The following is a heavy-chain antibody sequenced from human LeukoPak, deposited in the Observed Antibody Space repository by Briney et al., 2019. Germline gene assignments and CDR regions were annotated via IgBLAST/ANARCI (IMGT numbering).Heavy chain of an antibody. CDR1: GFTFSTYA. CDR3: AKSPVPSWGSFCYPFDY. CDR2: ISGSDDGT. J-gene: IGHJ4*02. V-gene: IGHV3-23*01. Sequence: GGSLRPSCAASGFTFSTYAMSWVRQIPGKGLEWVSAISGSDDGTYYADSVKGRFTISRDNSRNTLYLQMNTLRAEDTAVYFCAKSPVPSWGSFCYPFDYWGQGTLVTVSS. D-gene: IGHD2-15*01.